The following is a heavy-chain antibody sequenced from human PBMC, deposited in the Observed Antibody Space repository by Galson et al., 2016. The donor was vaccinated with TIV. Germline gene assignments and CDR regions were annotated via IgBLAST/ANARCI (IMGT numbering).Heavy chain of an antibody. D-gene: IGHD3-22*01. CDR2: ISAGGGRT. Sequence: SLRLSCAASGFTFSSFAMSWVRQAPGKGLEWVSRISAGGGRTDYTDSVMGRFTISRDNPKNTLYLRMSSLRADDTAVYFCAKMDSSGFDYVRRFDFWGEGTLATVSS. CDR3: AKMDSSGFDYVRRFDF. CDR1: GFTFSSFA. V-gene: IGHV3-23*01. J-gene: IGHJ4*02.